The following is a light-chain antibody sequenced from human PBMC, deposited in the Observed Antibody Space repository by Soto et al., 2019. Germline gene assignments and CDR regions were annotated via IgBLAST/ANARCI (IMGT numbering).Light chain of an antibody. CDR1: SSDIGAYNY. Sequence: QPASVSGSPGQSITISCTGTSSDIGAYNYVSWYQHHPGKAPTLMIYEVDNRPSGVSNRFSGSKSGNTASLTISRLQAEDEADYYCSSYVSNSTPLFGGGTKLTVL. J-gene: IGLJ3*02. V-gene: IGLV2-14*01. CDR3: SSYVSNSTPL. CDR2: EVD.